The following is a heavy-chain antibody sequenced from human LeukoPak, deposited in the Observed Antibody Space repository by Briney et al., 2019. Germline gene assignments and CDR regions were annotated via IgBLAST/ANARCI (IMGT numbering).Heavy chain of an antibody. D-gene: IGHD6-19*01. CDR2: IYYSGST. CDR1: GGSISSSSYY. V-gene: IGHV4-39*07. J-gene: IGHJ5*02. Sequence: PSETLSLTCTVSGGSISSSSYYWGWIRQPPGKGLEWIGSIYYSGSTYYNPSLKSRVTISVDTSKNQFSLKLSSVTAADTAVYYCVALADEQTVAGKLPWGQGTLVTVSS. CDR3: VALADEQTVAGKLP.